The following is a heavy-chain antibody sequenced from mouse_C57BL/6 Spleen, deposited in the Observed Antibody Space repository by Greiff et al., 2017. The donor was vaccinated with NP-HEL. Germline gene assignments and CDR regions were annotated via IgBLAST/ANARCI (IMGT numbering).Heavy chain of an antibody. CDR3: ARTSYYYGSSYGYFDY. V-gene: IGHV1-82*01. D-gene: IGHD1-1*01. J-gene: IGHJ2*01. CDR2: IYPGDGDT. Sequence: VKLVESGPELVKPGASVKISCKASGYAFSSSWMNWVKQRPGKGLEWIGRIYPGDGDTNYNGKFKGKATLTADKSSSTAYMQLSSLTSEDSAVYFCARTSYYYGSSYGYFDYWGQGTTLTVSS. CDR1: GYAFSSSW.